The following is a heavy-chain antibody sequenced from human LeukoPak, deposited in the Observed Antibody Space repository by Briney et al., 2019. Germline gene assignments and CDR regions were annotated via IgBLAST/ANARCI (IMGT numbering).Heavy chain of an antibody. D-gene: IGHD6-19*01. CDR3: ARDTAVAAKFGNWHFDL. J-gene: IGHJ2*01. CDR2: IGTAGDT. CDR1: GLTFSRYD. Sequence: GGSLRLSCAASGLTFSRYDMHWVRQATGKRLEWVSAIGTAGDTYYPGSVKGRFTISRENAKNSLYLQMNSLRAEDTAVYYCARDTAVAAKFGNWHFDLWGRGTLVTVSS. V-gene: IGHV3-13*04.